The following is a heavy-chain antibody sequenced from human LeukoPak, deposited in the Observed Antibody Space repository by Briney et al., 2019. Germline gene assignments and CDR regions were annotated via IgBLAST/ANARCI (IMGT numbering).Heavy chain of an antibody. CDR3: ARAGGITIIREIKVLDAFDI. CDR1: GLTLSNYA. Sequence: PGGSLRLSCAASGLTLSNYATHWVHQAPGKGLEWVAVISHDGINKYYADSVKGRFTIFRDNSKNTLYLQVNSLRAEDTAVYYCARAGGITIIREIKVLDAFDIWGQGTMVTVSS. J-gene: IGHJ3*02. CDR2: ISHDGINK. D-gene: IGHD3-22*01. V-gene: IGHV3-30*01.